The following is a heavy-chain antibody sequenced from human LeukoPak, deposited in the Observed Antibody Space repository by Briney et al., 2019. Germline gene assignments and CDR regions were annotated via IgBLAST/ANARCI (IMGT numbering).Heavy chain of an antibody. D-gene: IGHD2-21*01. V-gene: IGHV3-48*01. CDR3: ARDPHSLDY. CDR2: IRSGGNSI. J-gene: IGHJ4*02. CDR1: GFTFSSYS. Sequence: PGGSLRLSCAASGFTFSSYSMTWVRQAPGKGLEWVSYIRSGGNSIHYADSVKGRFSISRDDAKNLLYLQMNSLRAKDTAVYYCARDPHSLDYWGQGTLVTVSS.